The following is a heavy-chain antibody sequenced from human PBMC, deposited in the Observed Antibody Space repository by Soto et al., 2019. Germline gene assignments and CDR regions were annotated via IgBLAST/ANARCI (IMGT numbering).Heavy chain of an antibody. J-gene: IGHJ4*02. D-gene: IGHD2-8*01. V-gene: IGHV3-48*03. Sequence: PGGSLRLSCAAPGFTFSPYEMSWVRQAPGKGLEWISYISSSGSTIHYADSVKGRFSISRDNAKKSLFLQMNSLRAEDTAVYYCVREAPCSNGVCQFDYWGRGTLVTVSS. CDR3: VREAPCSNGVCQFDY. CDR2: ISSSGSTI. CDR1: GFTFSPYE.